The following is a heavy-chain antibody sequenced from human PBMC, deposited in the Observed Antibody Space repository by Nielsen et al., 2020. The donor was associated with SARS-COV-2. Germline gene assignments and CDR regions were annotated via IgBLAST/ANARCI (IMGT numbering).Heavy chain of an antibody. CDR2: IYYSGST. D-gene: IGHD6-6*01. J-gene: IGHJ6*02. CDR1: GGSVSSGSYY. CDR3: ARNLVSHYGMDV. Sequence: LRLSCTVSGGSVSSGSYYWSWIRQPPGKGLEWIGYIYYSGSTYYNPSLKSRVTISVDTSKNQFSLKLSSVTAADTAVYYCARNLVSHYGMDVWGQGTTVTVSS. V-gene: IGHV4-30-4*08.